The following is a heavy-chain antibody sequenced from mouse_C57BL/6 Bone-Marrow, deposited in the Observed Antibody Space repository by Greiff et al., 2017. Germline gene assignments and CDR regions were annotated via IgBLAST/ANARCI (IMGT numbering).Heavy chain of an antibody. D-gene: IGHD1-1*01. Sequence: VQLQQSGAELARPGASVKLSCKASGYTFTSYGISWVKQRTGQGLEWIGEIYPRSGNTYYNEKFKGKATLTADKSSSTAYMELRSLTSEDSAVYVCARSHYYGSSYKGAYWGQGTLVTVSA. CDR1: GYTFTSYG. V-gene: IGHV1-81*01. CDR3: ARSHYYGSSYKGAY. J-gene: IGHJ3*01. CDR2: IYPRSGNT.